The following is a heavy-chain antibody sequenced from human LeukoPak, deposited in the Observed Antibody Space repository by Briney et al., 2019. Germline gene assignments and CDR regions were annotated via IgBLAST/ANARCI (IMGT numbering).Heavy chain of an antibody. CDR2: INHSGST. CDR1: GGSFSGYY. J-gene: IGHJ4*02. Sequence: TSETLSLTCAVHGGSFSGYYWTWIRQPPGKGLEWIGEINHSGSTNYNPSLKSRVTVSVDTSKNQFSLKLSSVTAADTAVYYCARGLKRNVAGTGGYWGQGTLVTVSS. D-gene: IGHD6-19*01. V-gene: IGHV4-34*01. CDR3: ARGLKRNVAGTGGY.